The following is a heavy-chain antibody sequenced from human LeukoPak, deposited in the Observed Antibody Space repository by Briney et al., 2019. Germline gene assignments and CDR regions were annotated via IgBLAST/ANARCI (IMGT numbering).Heavy chain of an antibody. D-gene: IGHD3-9*01. CDR2: INPNSGGT. J-gene: IGHJ6*03. Sequence: ASVKVSCKASGYTFTGYYMHWVRQAPGQGLEWMGWINPNSGGTNYAQKFQGRVTMTRDTSISTAYMELSRLRSEDTAVYYCARHILEPGILTGYNYYYYMDVWGKGTTVTVSS. CDR1: GYTFTGYY. V-gene: IGHV1-2*02. CDR3: ARHILEPGILTGYNYYYYMDV.